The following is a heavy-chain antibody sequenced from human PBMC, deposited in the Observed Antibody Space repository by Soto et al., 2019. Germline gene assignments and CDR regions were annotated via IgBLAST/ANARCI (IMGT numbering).Heavy chain of an antibody. Sequence: GGSLRLSCAASGFPFADYTMHWVRQAPGKGLEWVSLISWDGGSTYYADSVKGRFTISRDNSKNSLYLQMNSLRTEDTALYYCAKDHKPTIVGATLHSRPPGYGMDVWGQGTTVTVSS. CDR1: GFPFADYT. J-gene: IGHJ6*02. CDR3: AKDHKPTIVGATLHSRPPGYGMDV. D-gene: IGHD1-26*01. V-gene: IGHV3-43*01. CDR2: ISWDGGST.